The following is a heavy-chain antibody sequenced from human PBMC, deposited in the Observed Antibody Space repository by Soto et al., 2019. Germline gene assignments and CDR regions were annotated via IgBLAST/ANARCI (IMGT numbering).Heavy chain of an antibody. Sequence: GGSLRLSCAASGFTFSNYTMNWVRQAPGKGLEWVSAISSSSIYIYYADSVEGRFTISRDNAKNSLYLQMNSLGAEDTAVYYCAQGILSYYDILTGYFDYWGQGTLVTVSS. CDR1: GFTFSNYT. CDR2: ISSSSIYI. V-gene: IGHV3-21*04. D-gene: IGHD3-9*01. CDR3: AQGILSYYDILTGYFDY. J-gene: IGHJ4*02.